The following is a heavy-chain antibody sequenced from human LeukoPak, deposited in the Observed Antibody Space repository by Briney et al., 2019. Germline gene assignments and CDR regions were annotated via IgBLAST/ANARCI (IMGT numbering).Heavy chain of an antibody. J-gene: IGHJ2*01. D-gene: IGHD6-19*01. CDR3: AKSSSGWSTYWYFDL. CDR2: ISWNSGSI. Sequence: GGSLRLSCAASGFTFDDYAMHWVRHAPGKGLEWVSGISWNSGSIGYADSVKGRFTISRDNAKNSLYLQMNSLRAEDTALYYCAKSSSGWSTYWYFDLWGRGTLVTVSS. V-gene: IGHV3-9*01. CDR1: GFTFDDYA.